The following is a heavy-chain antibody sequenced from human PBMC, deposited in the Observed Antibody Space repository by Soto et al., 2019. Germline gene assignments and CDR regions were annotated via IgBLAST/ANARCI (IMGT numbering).Heavy chain of an antibody. CDR1: GGSISSYY. V-gene: IGHV4-59*01. CDR2: IYYSGST. CDR3: ARGLGITFGDRYYFDY. Sequence: SETLSLTCTVSGGSISSYYWSWIRQPPGKGLEWIGYIYYSGSTNYNPSLKSRVTISVDTSKNQFSLKLSSVTAADTAVYYCARGLGITFGDRYYFDYWGQGTLVTVSS. D-gene: IGHD3-16*01. J-gene: IGHJ4*02.